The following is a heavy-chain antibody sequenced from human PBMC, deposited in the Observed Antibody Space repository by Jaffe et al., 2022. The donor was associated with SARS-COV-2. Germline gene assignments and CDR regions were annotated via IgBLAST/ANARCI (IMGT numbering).Heavy chain of an antibody. CDR3: TRDQGRVGYYFDSSEYYSEF. CDR1: GFKIGDYA. CDR2: IRSENYDGAT. V-gene: IGHV3-49*03. Sequence: EVQLMGSGGGLVQPGRSLRLSCTVSGFKIGDYAMSWFRQPPGKGLEWVGFIRSENYDGATGYAASVRDRFIISRDDSQGIVYLQMNSLKTEDTAVYYCTRDQGRVGYYFDSSEYYSEFWGQGTRVTVSS. D-gene: IGHD3-22*01. J-gene: IGHJ4*02.